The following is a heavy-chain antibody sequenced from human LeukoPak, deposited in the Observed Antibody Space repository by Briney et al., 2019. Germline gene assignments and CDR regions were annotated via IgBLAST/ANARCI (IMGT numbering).Heavy chain of an antibody. CDR3: AKTARVPDY. J-gene: IGHJ4*02. V-gene: IGHV3-11*06. D-gene: IGHD6-6*01. CDR2: ISPSSQDI. CDR1: GFIFSDFY. Sequence: PGGSLRLSCAASGFIFSDFYMSWVRQAAGKGLEYIAYISPSSQDIIYADSVKGRFTISRDNAKNSLYLQMNSLRAEDTAVYYCAKTARVPDYWGQGTQVTVSS.